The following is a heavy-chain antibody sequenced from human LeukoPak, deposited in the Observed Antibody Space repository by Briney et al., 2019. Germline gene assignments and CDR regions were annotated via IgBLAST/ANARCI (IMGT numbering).Heavy chain of an antibody. CDR2: INTDGTVT. CDR1: RFTLSKYW. CDR3: STKQWLAPPPDS. V-gene: IGHV3-74*01. J-gene: IGHJ4*02. Sequence: PGGSLRLSCAASRFTLSKYWMLWVRQAPGKGLESVSRINTDGTVTTYADSVKGRFTVSRYNADNTMFLQVNSVGDEYAAVYYCSTKQWLAPPPDSWGQGTPVTVSS. D-gene: IGHD6-19*01.